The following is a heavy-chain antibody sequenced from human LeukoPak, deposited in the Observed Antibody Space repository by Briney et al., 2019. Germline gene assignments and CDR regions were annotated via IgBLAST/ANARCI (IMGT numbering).Heavy chain of an antibody. CDR2: TYYRSKWYN. D-gene: IGHD5-24*01. Sequence: SQTHSLTCAISGDSFSSNSAAWNWIRQSPSRGLEWLGRTYYRSKWYNDYAVSVESRITINPDTSKNQFSLQLNSVTPEDTAVYYCARDGYNWDPKNYYFDYWGQGTLVTVSS. CDR3: ARDGYNWDPKNYYFDY. J-gene: IGHJ4*02. CDR1: GDSFSSNSAA. V-gene: IGHV6-1*01.